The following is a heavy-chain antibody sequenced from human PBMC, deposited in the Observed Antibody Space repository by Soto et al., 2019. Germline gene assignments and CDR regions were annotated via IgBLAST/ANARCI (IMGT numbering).Heavy chain of an antibody. CDR1: GYTFTSYA. J-gene: IGHJ4*02. D-gene: IGHD3-3*01. Sequence: ASVKVSCKASGYTFTSYAMHWVRQAPGQRLEWMEWINAGNGNTKYSQKFQGRVTITRDTSASTAYMELSSLRSEDTAVYYCARSWDDFWSGYYTGRNFDYWGQGTLVTVSS. V-gene: IGHV1-3*01. CDR3: ARSWDDFWSGYYTGRNFDY. CDR2: INAGNGNT.